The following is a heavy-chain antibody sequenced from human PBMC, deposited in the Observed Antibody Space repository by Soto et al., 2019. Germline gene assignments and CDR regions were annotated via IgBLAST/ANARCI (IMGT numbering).Heavy chain of an antibody. V-gene: IGHV2-5*01. CDR2: IYWNDDK. Sequence: SGPTLVNSTQTLTLTWTFSGLSLSTRAVGVGWIRQPPGKALEWLALIYWNDDKRYSPSLKNRLTITKDTSKNHVVLTMTNMDPVDTATYYCAHRHELGSFDIWGQGTKVTVSS. D-gene: IGHD1-26*01. CDR1: GLSLSTRAVG. J-gene: IGHJ3*02. CDR3: AHRHELGSFDI.